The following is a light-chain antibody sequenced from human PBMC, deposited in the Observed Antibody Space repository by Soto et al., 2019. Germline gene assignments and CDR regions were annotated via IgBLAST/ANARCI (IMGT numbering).Light chain of an antibody. CDR3: QHYYSYSYT. CDR1: QSISTW. Sequence: DIQMTQSPSTLSASVGDRVTITCRASQSISTWLAWYQQKPGKAPKVLIYDASSLESGVPSRFSGSGSGTEFTLTIGSLQPDDFATYYCQHYYSYSYTFGQGTKVDIK. J-gene: IGKJ2*01. V-gene: IGKV1-5*01. CDR2: DAS.